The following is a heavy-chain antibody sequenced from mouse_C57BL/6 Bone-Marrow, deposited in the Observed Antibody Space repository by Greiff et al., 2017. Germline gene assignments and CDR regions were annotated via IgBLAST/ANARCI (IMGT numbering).Heavy chain of an antibody. CDR2: LNPNNGGT. CDR1: GYTFTDYY. V-gene: IGHV1-26*01. D-gene: IGHD1-1*01. Sequence: EVQLQQSGPELVKPGASVKISCKASGYTFTDYYMNWVKQSHGKSLEWIGDLNPNNGGTSYNQKFKGKATLTVDKSSSTAYMELRSLTSEDAAVYYCARCYDYGGSCGYFDVWGTGTTVTGSS. CDR3: ARCYDYGGSCGYFDV. J-gene: IGHJ1*03.